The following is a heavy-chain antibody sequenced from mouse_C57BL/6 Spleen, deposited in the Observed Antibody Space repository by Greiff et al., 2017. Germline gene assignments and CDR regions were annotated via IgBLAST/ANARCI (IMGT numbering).Heavy chain of an antibody. CDR1: GYAFSSSW. CDR2: IYPGDGDT. J-gene: IGHJ3*01. Sequence: VQLVESGPELVKPGASVKISCKASGYAFSSSWLNWVKQRPGKGLEWIGRIYPGDGDTNYNGKFKGKAKLTADKSSSTAYMQLSSLTSEDSAVYFCAISYSSGYSWFAYWGQGTLFTVSA. V-gene: IGHV1-82*01. CDR3: AISYSSGYSWFAY. D-gene: IGHD3-2*02.